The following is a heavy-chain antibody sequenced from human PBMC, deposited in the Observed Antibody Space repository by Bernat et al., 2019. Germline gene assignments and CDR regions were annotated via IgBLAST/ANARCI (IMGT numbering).Heavy chain of an antibody. CDR1: SVSNAW. CDR2: IKSKTDGGTT. J-gene: IGHJ4*02. D-gene: IGHD3-22*01. Sequence: SVSNAWMNWVRQAPGKGLEWVGRIKSKTDGGTTDYAAPVKGRFTISRDDSKNTLYLQMNSLKTDDTSVYYCTTYYYDSSGYNFDYWGQGTLVTVSS. CDR3: TTYYYDSSGYNFDY. V-gene: IGHV3-15*07.